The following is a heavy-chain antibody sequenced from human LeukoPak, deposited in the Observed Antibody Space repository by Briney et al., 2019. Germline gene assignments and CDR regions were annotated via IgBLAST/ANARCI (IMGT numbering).Heavy chain of an antibody. Sequence: PGGSLRLSCAASGFRFSSYAMSWVRQAPGKGLEWVSGISVSGGSTDYADSVKGRFTISRDNSKNTLYLQMNSLRAEDTAVYYCARDKTYCSSTSCLTYAVYYFDYWGQGTLVTVSS. J-gene: IGHJ4*02. D-gene: IGHD2-2*01. V-gene: IGHV3-23*01. CDR1: GFRFSSYA. CDR2: ISVSGGST. CDR3: ARDKTYCSSTSCLTYAVYYFDY.